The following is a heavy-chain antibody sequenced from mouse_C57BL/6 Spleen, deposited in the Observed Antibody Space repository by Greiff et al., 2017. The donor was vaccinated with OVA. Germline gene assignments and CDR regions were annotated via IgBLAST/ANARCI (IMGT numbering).Heavy chain of an antibody. D-gene: IGHD2-3*01. CDR1: GYSITSGYY. CDR2: ISYDGSN. Sequence: VQLQQSGPGLVKPSQSLSLTCSVPGYSITSGYYWNWIRQFPGNKLEWMGYISYDGSNNYNPSLKNRISITRDTSKNQFFLKLNSVTTEDTATYYCARVDGYLAWFAYWGQGTLVTVSA. J-gene: IGHJ3*01. CDR3: ARVDGYLAWFAY. V-gene: IGHV3-6*01.